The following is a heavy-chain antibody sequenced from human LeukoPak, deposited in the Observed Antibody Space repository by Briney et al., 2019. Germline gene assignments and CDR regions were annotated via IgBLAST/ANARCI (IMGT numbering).Heavy chain of an antibody. CDR2: INHSGST. J-gene: IGHJ4*02. V-gene: IGHV4-34*01. CDR3: ARDFLGYCSSTSCYAWDY. Sequence: SETLSLTCAVYGGSFCGFYWIWIRRPPGEGLVWIGEINHSGSTNYNPSLKSRVTISVDTSKNQFSLKLSSVTAADTAVYNCARDFLGYCSSTSCYAWDYWGQGTLVTVSS. D-gene: IGHD2-2*01. CDR1: GGSFCGFY.